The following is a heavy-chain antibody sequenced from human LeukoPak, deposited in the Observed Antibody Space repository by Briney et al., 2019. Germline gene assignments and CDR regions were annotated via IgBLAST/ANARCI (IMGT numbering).Heavy chain of an antibody. CDR3: ARDYADYVGYFFFDY. V-gene: IGHV3-23*01. Sequence: PGGSLRLSCAASGFTFNNDAMNWGRQAPGKGLEWVSSISGGGETTYYADSAKGRFTISRDNSQNTLYLQMNSLRAEDTAVYYCARDYADYVGYFFFDYWGQGTLVTVSS. CDR2: ISGGGETT. J-gene: IGHJ4*02. D-gene: IGHD4-17*01. CDR1: GFTFNNDA.